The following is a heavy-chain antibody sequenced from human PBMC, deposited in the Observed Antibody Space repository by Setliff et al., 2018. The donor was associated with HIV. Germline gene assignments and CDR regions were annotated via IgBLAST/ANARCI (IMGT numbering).Heavy chain of an antibody. CDR2: VSYSGST. V-gene: IGHV4-59*01. CDR3: ARSRGSGHTAMLRPDAFDI. CDR1: SGSISGYY. Sequence: SETLSLTCRVSSGSISGYYWSWVRQPPGRGLEWIGYVSYSGSTSYNPSLNSRVTMSVDTSRDQFSLKLSSVTAADTAVYYCARSRGSGHTAMLRPDAFDIWGQGTMVTVSS. D-gene: IGHD5-18*01. J-gene: IGHJ3*02.